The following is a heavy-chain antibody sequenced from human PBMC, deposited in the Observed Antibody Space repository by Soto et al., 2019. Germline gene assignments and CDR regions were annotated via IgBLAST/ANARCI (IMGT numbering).Heavy chain of an antibody. J-gene: IGHJ4*02. CDR3: AKEESSGYSLKNN. Sequence: SLRLSCAASGFTFSSYALHWVRKAPGKGLEWVAVISYDGGNKYYAESVKGRFTISRDNSKNTLYLKMNSMRAEDTAVYYCAKEESSGYSLKNNWGQGT. V-gene: IGHV3-30*18. D-gene: IGHD3-22*01. CDR2: ISYDGGNK. CDR1: GFTFSSYA.